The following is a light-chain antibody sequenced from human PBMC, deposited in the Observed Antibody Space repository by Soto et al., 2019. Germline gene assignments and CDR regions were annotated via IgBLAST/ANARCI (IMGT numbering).Light chain of an antibody. Sequence: QSVLTQPASVSGSPGQSITISCNGTSSDVGGYNSVSWYQHHPGKAPKLMIYDVSNRPSGVSNRFSGSKSGNTASLTISGLQAEDEADYYCSSYTSSSTLYVFGTGTKVTVL. V-gene: IGLV2-14*03. J-gene: IGLJ1*01. CDR1: SSDVGGYNS. CDR2: DVS. CDR3: SSYTSSSTLYV.